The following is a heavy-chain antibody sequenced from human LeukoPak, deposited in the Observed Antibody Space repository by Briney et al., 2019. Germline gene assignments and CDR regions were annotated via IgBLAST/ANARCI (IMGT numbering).Heavy chain of an antibody. CDR3: ARDSPYKLRVFDY. Sequence: ASVKVSCKASGYTFTSYAMHWVRQAPGQRLEWMGWINAGNGNTKYSQKLQGRVTITRDTSASTAYMELSSLRSEDTAVYYCARDSPYKLRVFDYWGQGTLVTVSS. CDR2: INAGNGNT. V-gene: IGHV1-3*01. D-gene: IGHD4-17*01. CDR1: GYTFTSYA. J-gene: IGHJ4*02.